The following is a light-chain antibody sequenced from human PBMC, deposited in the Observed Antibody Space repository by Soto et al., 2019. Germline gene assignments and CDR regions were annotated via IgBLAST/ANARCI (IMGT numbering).Light chain of an antibody. V-gene: IGKV3-15*01. J-gene: IGKJ3*01. CDR2: GAS. Sequence: EIVLTQSPGTLSLSPGERATLSCRASQSVSSSYLAWYQQKCGQAPRLLIYGASTRATGIPARFSGSGSGTEFTLTISSLQSEDFAVYYCQQYNNWPPRTFGPGTKVDIK. CDR1: QSVSSSY. CDR3: QQYNNWPPRT.